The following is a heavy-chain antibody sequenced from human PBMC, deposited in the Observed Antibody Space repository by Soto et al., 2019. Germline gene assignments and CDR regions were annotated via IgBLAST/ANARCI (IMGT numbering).Heavy chain of an antibody. CDR1: GFTFSDYY. CDR2: ISSSGSTI. CDR3: ARSPTITIFCPVPGEAWFDP. J-gene: IGHJ5*02. D-gene: IGHD3-3*01. Sequence: PGGSLRLSCAASGFTFSDYYMSWIRQAPGKGLEWVSYISSSGSTIYYADSVKGRFTISRDNAKNSLYLQMNSLRAEDTAVYYCARSPTITIFCPVPGEAWFDPWGQGTLVTVSS. V-gene: IGHV3-11*01.